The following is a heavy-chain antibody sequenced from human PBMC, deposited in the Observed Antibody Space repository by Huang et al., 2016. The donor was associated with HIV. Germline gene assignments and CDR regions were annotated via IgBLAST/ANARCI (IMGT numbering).Heavy chain of an antibody. CDR3: ARESCSGGTCYLFDF. Sequence: EVQLVESGGGLVQPGTSLRLSCASSGFTFGDFNMNWVSQAPGKGLGWISYSSSSSNSKLYADSVKGRFTISRDNARNSLYLQLKSLRVEDTAVYYCARESCSGGTCYLFDFWGQGVLVTVSS. V-gene: IGHV3-48*04. CDR2: SSSSSNSK. J-gene: IGHJ4*02. CDR1: GFTFGDFN. D-gene: IGHD2-15*01.